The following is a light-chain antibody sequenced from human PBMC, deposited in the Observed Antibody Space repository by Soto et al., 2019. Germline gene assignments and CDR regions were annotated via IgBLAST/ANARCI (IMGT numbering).Light chain of an antibody. V-gene: IGLV1-40*01. CDR1: SSNIGAGYD. CDR3: QSYDSSLSGLYV. Sequence: QSVLTEPPSVSGAPGQSHTISCTGSSSNIGAGYDVHWYQQLPGTAPKLLIYGNSNRPSGVPDRFSGPKSGTSASLAITGLQAEDEADYYCQSYDSSLSGLYVFGTGTKVTVL. CDR2: GNS. J-gene: IGLJ1*01.